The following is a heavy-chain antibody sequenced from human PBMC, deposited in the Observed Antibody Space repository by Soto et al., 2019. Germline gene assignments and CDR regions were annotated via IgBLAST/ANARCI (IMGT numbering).Heavy chain of an antibody. V-gene: IGHV3-23*01. J-gene: IGHJ5*02. Sequence: QPGGSLRLSCAASGFTFSSYAMSWVRQAPGKGLEWVSAISGSGGSTYYADSVKGRFTISRDNSKNTLYLQMNSLRAEDTAVYYCAKGYDSSGYYYPDPWGQGTLVTVSS. D-gene: IGHD3-22*01. CDR2: ISGSGGST. CDR3: AKGYDSSGYYYPDP. CDR1: GFTFSSYA.